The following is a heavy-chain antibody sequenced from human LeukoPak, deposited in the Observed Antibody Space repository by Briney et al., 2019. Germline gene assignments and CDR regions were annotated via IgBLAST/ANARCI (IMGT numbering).Heavy chain of an antibody. CDR1: GFTFSSYG. J-gene: IGHJ4*02. CDR3: ARDLQQLARGYFDY. V-gene: IGHV3-33*01. D-gene: IGHD6-13*01. CDR2: IWYDGSNK. Sequence: GGSLRLSCAASGFTFSSYGMHWVRQAPGKGLEWVAVIWYDGSNKYYTDSVKGRFTISRDNSKNTLYLQMNSLRAEDTAVYYCARDLQQLARGYFDYWGQGTLVTVSS.